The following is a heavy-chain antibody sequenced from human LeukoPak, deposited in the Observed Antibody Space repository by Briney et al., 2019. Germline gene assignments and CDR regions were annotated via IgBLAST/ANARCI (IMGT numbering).Heavy chain of an antibody. CDR1: GGSISSYY. CDR3: ARDPSEGMDV. CDR2: INYSGST. V-gene: IGHV4-59*01. Sequence: SETLSLTCTVSGGSISSYYWSWIRQPPGQGLEWIGYINYSGSTNYNPSLKSRVTISVDTSKNQFSLKLSSVTAADTAVYYCARDPSEGMDVWGKGTTVTVSS. J-gene: IGHJ6*04.